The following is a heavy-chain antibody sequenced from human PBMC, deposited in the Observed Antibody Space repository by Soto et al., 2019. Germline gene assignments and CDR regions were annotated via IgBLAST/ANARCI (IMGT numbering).Heavy chain of an antibody. D-gene: IGHD3-3*01. Sequence: GASVKVSCKASGYTFTSYAMHWVRQAPGQRLDWMGWINAGNGNTKYSQKFQGRVTITRDTSASTVYMELSSLRSEDTAVYYCSRPGPRYYDFWSGNYYFDYWGQGTLVTVSS. CDR2: INAGNGNT. V-gene: IGHV1-3*01. CDR1: GYTFTSYA. J-gene: IGHJ4*02. CDR3: SRPGPRYYDFWSGNYYFDY.